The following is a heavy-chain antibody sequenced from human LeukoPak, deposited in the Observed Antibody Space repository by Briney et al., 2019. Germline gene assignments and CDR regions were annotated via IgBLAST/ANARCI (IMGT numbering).Heavy chain of an antibody. CDR1: GFTVSSNY. D-gene: IGHD7-27*01. V-gene: IGHV3-53*01. J-gene: IGHJ4*02. Sequence: GGSLRLSCAASGFTVSSNYMSWVRQAPGKGLEWVSVIYSGGSTYYADSVKGRFTISRGNSKNTLYLQMNSLRAEDTAVYYCARVFTGEYFDYWGQGTLVTVSS. CDR2: IYSGGST. CDR3: ARVFTGEYFDY.